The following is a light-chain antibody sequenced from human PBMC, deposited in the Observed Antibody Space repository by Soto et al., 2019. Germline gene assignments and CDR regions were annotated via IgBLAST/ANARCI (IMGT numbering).Light chain of an antibody. CDR2: EVS. J-gene: IGLJ1*01. CDR3: SSYAGSDYYV. CDR1: STDVGGDNY. Sequence: QSALTQPPSASGSPGQSVTISCTGTSTDVGGDNYVSWYQQHPGKAPKLMIYEVSKRPSGVPDRFSGSKPGNTASLTVSGLQDEDEADYYCSSYAGSDYYVFGTGTKLTVL. V-gene: IGLV2-8*01.